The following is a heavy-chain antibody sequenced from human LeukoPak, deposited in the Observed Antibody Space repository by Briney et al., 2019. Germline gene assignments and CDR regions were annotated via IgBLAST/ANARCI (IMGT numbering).Heavy chain of an antibody. J-gene: IGHJ4*02. CDR2: IYPGDSDT. V-gene: IGHV5-51*01. D-gene: IGHD6-13*01. Sequence: GESLKISCKGSGYGFTSYWIGWVRPMPGKGLEWMGIIYPGDSDTRYSPSFQGQVTISADKPIRTPYLQWSSPKASHTAMYYCARHSPLVAAAGQDHWGQGTLVPLSS. CDR1: GYGFTSYW. CDR3: ARHSPLVAAAGQDH.